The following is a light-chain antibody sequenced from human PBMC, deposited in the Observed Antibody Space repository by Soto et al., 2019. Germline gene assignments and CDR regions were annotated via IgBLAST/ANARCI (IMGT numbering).Light chain of an antibody. Sequence: DIQMTQSPSSLSASVVDRVTITCRASQGISNYLAWYQQKPGKVPKLLIYAASTLQSGVPSRFSGSGSGTDFTLTISSLQPGDVATYYCQNHDSAPITFGQGTRLEIK. CDR3: QNHDSAPIT. CDR2: AAS. V-gene: IGKV1-27*01. CDR1: QGISNY. J-gene: IGKJ5*01.